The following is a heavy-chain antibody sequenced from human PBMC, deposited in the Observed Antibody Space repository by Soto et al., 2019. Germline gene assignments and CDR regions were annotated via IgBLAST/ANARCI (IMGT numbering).Heavy chain of an antibody. CDR1: GYTFTSYG. D-gene: IGHD5-12*01. CDR2: ISAYNGNT. J-gene: IGHJ4*02. CDR3: ARGRIVATSRQFGY. Sequence: ASVKVSCKASGYTFTSYGISWVRQAPGQGLEWMGWISAYNGNTNYAQKLQGRVTMPNDTSTSTAYMELRSLRSDDTAVYYCARGRIVATSRQFGYWGQGTLVTVSS. V-gene: IGHV1-18*01.